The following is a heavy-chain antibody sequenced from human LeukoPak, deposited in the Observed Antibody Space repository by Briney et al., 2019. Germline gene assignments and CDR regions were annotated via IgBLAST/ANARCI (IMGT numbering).Heavy chain of an antibody. Sequence: QPGGSLKLSCAASGFTFSGSAMHWVRQASGKGLEWVGRIRSKANSYATAYAASVKGRFTISRDDSKTTAYLQVNSLKTEDTAVYYCTSLYSSGWSASDYWGQGTLVTVSS. J-gene: IGHJ4*02. V-gene: IGHV3-73*01. CDR1: GFTFSGSA. D-gene: IGHD6-19*01. CDR2: IRSKANSYAT. CDR3: TSLYSSGWSASDY.